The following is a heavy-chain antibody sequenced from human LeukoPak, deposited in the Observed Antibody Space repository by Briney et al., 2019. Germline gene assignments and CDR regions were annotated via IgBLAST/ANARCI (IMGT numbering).Heavy chain of an antibody. CDR2: INHSGST. D-gene: IGHD5-24*01. V-gene: IGHV4-34*01. J-gene: IGHJ4*02. Sequence: SETLSLTCAVYGGSLSGYYWSWIRQPPGKGLEWIGEINHSGSTNYNPSLKSRVTISVDTSKSQFSLKLSSVTAADTAVYYCASNYGYNPLGYWGQGTLVTVSS. CDR1: GGSLSGYY. CDR3: ASNYGYNPLGY.